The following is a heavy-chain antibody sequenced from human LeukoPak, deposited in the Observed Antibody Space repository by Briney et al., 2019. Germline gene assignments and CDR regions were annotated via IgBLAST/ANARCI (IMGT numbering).Heavy chain of an antibody. Sequence: PGGSLRLSCTTSGFTFSIYGMHWVRQAPGKGLEWVAFIRYDNTNKYYADSVKGRFTISRDNSKNTLYLQMNSLRAEDTAVYYYAKTNNRNAFDIWGQGTMVTVSS. CDR2: IRYDNTNK. CDR1: GFTFSIYG. D-gene: IGHD1-14*01. V-gene: IGHV3-30*02. CDR3: AKTNNRNAFDI. J-gene: IGHJ3*02.